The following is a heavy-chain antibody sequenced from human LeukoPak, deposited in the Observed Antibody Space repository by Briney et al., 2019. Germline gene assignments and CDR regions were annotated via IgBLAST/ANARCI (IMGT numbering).Heavy chain of an antibody. J-gene: IGHJ4*02. CDR1: GFTFRNHW. D-gene: IGHD3-10*01. Sequence: GGSLRLSCAVSGFTFRNHWMHWVRQAPGKGLVWVSRVNSDGSSTRYADSVRGRFTISRDNAKNTLYLPMSSLRAEDTAVYYCVRFGEFALDYWGQGTVVTVSS. CDR3: VRFGEFALDY. V-gene: IGHV3-74*01. CDR2: VNSDGSST.